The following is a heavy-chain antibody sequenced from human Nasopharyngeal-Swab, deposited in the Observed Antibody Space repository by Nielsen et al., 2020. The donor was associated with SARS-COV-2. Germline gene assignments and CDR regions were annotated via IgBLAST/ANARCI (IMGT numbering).Heavy chain of an antibody. D-gene: IGHD4-17*01. Sequence: SQTLSLTCAISVDSVSSSSAAWNWIRQSPSRCLEWLGRTYYRSKWYNDYAVSVKSRITINPDTSKNQFSLHLNSVTPEDTAVYYCARTRGAYGDYYYYYYTDVWGKGTTVTVSS. CDR1: VDSVSSSSAA. J-gene: IGHJ6*03. CDR2: TYYRSKWYN. V-gene: IGHV6-1*01. CDR3: ARTRGAYGDYYYYYYTDV.